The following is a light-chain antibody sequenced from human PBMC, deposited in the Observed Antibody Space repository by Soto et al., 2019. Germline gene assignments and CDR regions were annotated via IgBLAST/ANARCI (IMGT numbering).Light chain of an antibody. V-gene: IGKV3-15*01. J-gene: IGKJ5*01. Sequence: EVVMTASPRTLSLSPGGSAPPSCRGRRRIGDTMAWYQHKAGQTPRLLIYDTSTRASGVPARFSGSRSGTEFTLTINSLESEDFAVYYCQQYGRSEITFGQGTRLEIK. CDR2: DTS. CDR3: QQYGRSEIT. CDR1: RRIGDT.